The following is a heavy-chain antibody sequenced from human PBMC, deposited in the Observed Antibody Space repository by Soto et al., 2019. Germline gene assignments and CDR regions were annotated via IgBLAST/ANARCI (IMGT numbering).Heavy chain of an antibody. CDR3: ARETGENWTYEAH. D-gene: IGHD1-7*01. CDR1: GAYISDFS. J-gene: IGHJ1*01. CDR2: ITINGNT. Sequence: WETLSLTCGASGAYISDFSWSWIRQPAGKGLEWIGRITINGNTQKNPSFKSRVTMSIDTSRNHFSLHLQSATAADTALYYCARETGENWTYEAHWGPGTLVTVSS. V-gene: IGHV4-4*07.